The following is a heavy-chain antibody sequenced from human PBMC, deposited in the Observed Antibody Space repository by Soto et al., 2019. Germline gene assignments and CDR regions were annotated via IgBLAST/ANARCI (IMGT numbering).Heavy chain of an antibody. CDR1: GGSISSGGYY. J-gene: IGHJ6*02. CDR2: IYYSGST. CDR3: ARGEYYYYYGMDV. Sequence: QVQLQESGPGLVKPSQTLSLTCTVSGGSISSGGYYWSWIRQHPGKGLEWIGYIYYSGSTYYNPSLKSRVTRSVDTSKNQCSLKLSSVTAADTAVYYCARGEYYYYYGMDVWGQGTTVTVSS. V-gene: IGHV4-31*03.